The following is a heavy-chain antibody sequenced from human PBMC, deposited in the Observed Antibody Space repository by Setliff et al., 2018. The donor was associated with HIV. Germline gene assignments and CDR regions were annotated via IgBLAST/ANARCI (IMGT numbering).Heavy chain of an antibody. J-gene: IGHJ4*02. D-gene: IGHD3-3*01. CDR2: ISSSSRSK. Sequence: GGSLRLSCSASGFTFSSYVMHWVRQAPGKGLEWVSSISSSSRSKYYADSVKGRFTISRDNAKNSLYLQMNSLTAEDTAVYYCARDVSWRVRTYIDYWGQGALVTVSS. CDR1: GFTFSSYV. V-gene: IGHV3-21*01. CDR3: ARDVSWRVRTYIDY.